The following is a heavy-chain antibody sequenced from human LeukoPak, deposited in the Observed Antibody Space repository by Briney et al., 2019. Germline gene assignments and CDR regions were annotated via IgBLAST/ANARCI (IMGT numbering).Heavy chain of an antibody. Sequence: SETLSLTCTVSGGSISSYYWSWIRQPPGKGLEWIGYIYYSGSTNYNPSLKSRVTISVDTSKNQFSLKLSSVTAADTAVYYCAATDGVQQLTWGYNWFDPWGQGTLVTVSS. V-gene: IGHV4-59*08. CDR3: AATDGVQQLTWGYNWFDP. CDR2: IYYSGST. J-gene: IGHJ5*02. D-gene: IGHD6-13*01. CDR1: GGSISSYY.